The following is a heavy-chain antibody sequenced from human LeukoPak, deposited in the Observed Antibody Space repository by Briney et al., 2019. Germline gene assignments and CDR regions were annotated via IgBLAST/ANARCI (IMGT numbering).Heavy chain of an antibody. CDR1: GFTFTSCA. V-gene: IGHV3-23*01. Sequence: PGGSLRLSCAASGFTFTSCAMSWVRQVPGKGLEWVSTFSTSGGSTYYADSVKGRFTISRDNSKNTLYPQLNSLRAEDTAIYYCAKRGFYDGSGRFYFDNWGQGTLVTVSS. J-gene: IGHJ4*02. CDR2: FSTSGGST. D-gene: IGHD3-22*01. CDR3: AKRGFYDGSGRFYFDN.